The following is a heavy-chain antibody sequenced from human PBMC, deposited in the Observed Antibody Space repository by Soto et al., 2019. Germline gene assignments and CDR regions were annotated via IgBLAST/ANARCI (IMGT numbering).Heavy chain of an antibody. CDR3: AKWVSGRFLEWLEGGYFDY. V-gene: IGHV4-39*01. CDR1: GGSISSSSYY. J-gene: IGHJ4*02. CDR2: IYYTGRT. Sequence: PSETLSLTCTVSGGSISSSSYYWGWIRQPPGKGLEWIGNIYYTGRTYFYNPSLKSRLTISVDTSRNQFSLRLSSVTDTDTAVYYCAKWVSGRFLEWLEGGYFDYWGQGTLVTVSS. D-gene: IGHD3-3*01.